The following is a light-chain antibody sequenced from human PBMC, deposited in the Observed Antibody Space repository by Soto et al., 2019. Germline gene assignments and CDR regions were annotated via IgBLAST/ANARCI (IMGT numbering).Light chain of an antibody. Sequence: EIVLTQSPGTLSLSPGEGATLSCRASQSVSSSYLAWYQKKPGQAPRLLIYGASSRATGIPDRFSGGGSGTDFPLTISRLEPEDFAVYYCQQYGSSPLTFGGGTKVEIK. J-gene: IGKJ4*01. V-gene: IGKV3-20*01. CDR1: QSVSSSY. CDR2: GAS. CDR3: QQYGSSPLT.